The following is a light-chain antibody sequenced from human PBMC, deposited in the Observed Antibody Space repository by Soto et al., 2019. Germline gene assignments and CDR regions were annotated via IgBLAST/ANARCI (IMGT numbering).Light chain of an antibody. CDR2: GSS. Sequence: EIVLTQTPATLSVSPGGRATLSCSASQSISDTLAWYQQKPGQAPRLLIYGSSKGATGFPARFSGSGSGTDLTLTIIRLEPEDFAVYYCQQYGCSPTRTFGQGTKVDIK. J-gene: IGKJ1*01. V-gene: IGKV3-20*01. CDR1: QSISDT. CDR3: QQYGCSPTRT.